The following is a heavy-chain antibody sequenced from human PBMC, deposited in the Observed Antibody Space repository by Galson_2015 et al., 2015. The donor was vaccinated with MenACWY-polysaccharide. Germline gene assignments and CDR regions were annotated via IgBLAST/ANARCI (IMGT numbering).Heavy chain of an antibody. CDR3: TTATGGSRDY. CDR2: IRSKDYGGTT. J-gene: IGHJ4*02. D-gene: IGHD1-26*01. V-gene: IGHV3-49*04. Sequence: SLRLSCATSGFTFGDYAMSWVRQAPGKGLEWVGFIRSKDYGGTTEYAASVKGRFTISRDDSKSIAYLQMNSLKTEDTAVYYCTTATGGSRDYWGQGTLVTVSS. CDR1: GFTFGDYA.